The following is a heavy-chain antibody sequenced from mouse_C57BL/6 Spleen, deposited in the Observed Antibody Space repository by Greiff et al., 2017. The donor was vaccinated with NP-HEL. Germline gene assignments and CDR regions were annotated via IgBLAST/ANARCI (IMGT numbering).Heavy chain of an antibody. CDR3: ARCGYEWFGY. CDR1: GFTFSSYA. V-gene: IGHV5-4*01. D-gene: IGHD2-2*01. CDR2: ISDGGSYT. Sequence: EVQLVESGGGLVKPGGSLKLSCAASGFTFSSYAMSWVRQTPEKRLEWVATISDGGSYTYYPDNVKGRFTISRDNAKNNLYLQMSHLKSEDTAMYYCARCGYEWFGYWGQGTLVTVSA. J-gene: IGHJ3*01.